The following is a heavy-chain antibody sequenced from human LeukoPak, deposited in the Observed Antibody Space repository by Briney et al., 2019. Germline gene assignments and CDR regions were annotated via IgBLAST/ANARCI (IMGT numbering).Heavy chain of an antibody. J-gene: IGHJ4*02. Sequence: PGGSLRLSCAASGFTFSSYWMHWVRQTPGKGLVWVSRIDSDGSSTTYADSVKGRFTISRDNAKNTMYLQMNSLRAEDTAVYYCVRDPPHFYGSGSYYYDYWGQGTLVTVSS. V-gene: IGHV3-74*01. CDR2: IDSDGSST. CDR1: GFTFSSYW. D-gene: IGHD3-10*01. CDR3: VRDPPHFYGSGSYYYDY.